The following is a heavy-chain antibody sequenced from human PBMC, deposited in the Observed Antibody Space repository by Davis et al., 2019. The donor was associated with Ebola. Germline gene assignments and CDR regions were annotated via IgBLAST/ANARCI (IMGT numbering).Heavy chain of an antibody. V-gene: IGHV3-23*01. CDR2: ISAGGTAP. Sequence: PGGSLRLSCAASGFTFSGYAMSWVRQAPGKGLEWVSSISAGGTAPYYADSVKGRFTISRDNSKNTLSLQMDSLRAEDTAVFYCAEGGTNNFLGANWGQGTLVTVSS. D-gene: IGHD2-8*01. CDR1: GFTFSGYA. CDR3: AEGGTNNFLGAN. J-gene: IGHJ4*02.